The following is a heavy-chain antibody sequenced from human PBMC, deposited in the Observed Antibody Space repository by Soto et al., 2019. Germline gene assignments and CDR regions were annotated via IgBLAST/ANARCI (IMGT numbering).Heavy chain of an antibody. CDR2: ISSNGGST. Sequence: GGSLRLSCSASGFTFSSYAMHWVRQAPGKGLEYVSAISSNGGSTYYADSVKGRFTISRDNSKNTLYLQMSSLRAEDTAVYYCVKEGAVAIIPFDYWGQGXLVTVYS. D-gene: IGHD6-19*01. CDR3: VKEGAVAIIPFDY. CDR1: GFTFSSYA. J-gene: IGHJ4*02. V-gene: IGHV3-64D*06.